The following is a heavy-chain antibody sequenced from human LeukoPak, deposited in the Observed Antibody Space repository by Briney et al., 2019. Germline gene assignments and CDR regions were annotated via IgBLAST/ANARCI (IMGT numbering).Heavy chain of an antibody. D-gene: IGHD3-10*01. CDR2: IYYTGTT. Sequence: SETLSLTCTVSGVSINSHYWNWIRQPPGKGLEWIGHIYYTGTTNYNPSLKGRVTISVDRSKNHFSLKLKSVTNADTAVYYCARAGPWQIDPWGQGILVTVSS. V-gene: IGHV4-59*11. J-gene: IGHJ5*02. CDR1: GVSINSHY. CDR3: ARAGPWQIDP.